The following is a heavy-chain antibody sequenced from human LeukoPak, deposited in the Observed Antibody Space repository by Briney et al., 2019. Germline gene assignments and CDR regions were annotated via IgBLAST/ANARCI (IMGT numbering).Heavy chain of an antibody. V-gene: IGHV4-39*01. Sequence: SETLSLTCTVSGGSISSSSYHWGWIRQPPGKGLEWIGSIYHSGSTYYNSPLKSRVTISVDTSKNQFSLKLSSVTAADTAVYYCARRWGYCSGGSCYIDYWGQGTLVTVSS. CDR3: ARRWGYCSGGSCYIDY. D-gene: IGHD2-15*01. J-gene: IGHJ4*02. CDR1: GGSISSSSYH. CDR2: IYHSGST.